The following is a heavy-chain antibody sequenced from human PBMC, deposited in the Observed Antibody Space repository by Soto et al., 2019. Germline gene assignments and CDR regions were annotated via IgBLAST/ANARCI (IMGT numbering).Heavy chain of an antibody. V-gene: IGHV3-7*01. CDR3: ARDSGFARGGGDAFDL. J-gene: IGHJ3*01. D-gene: IGHD6-25*01. CDR2: IKQGGNEK. Sequence: PGGSLRLSCATSGFTFNRNWMSWVRQAPGKGLEWLANIKQGGNEKTYVDSVKGRFTISRDDASKSLFLQMNSLRAEDSAVYYCARDSGFARGGGDAFDLWGQGTMVTVSS. CDR1: GFTFNRNW.